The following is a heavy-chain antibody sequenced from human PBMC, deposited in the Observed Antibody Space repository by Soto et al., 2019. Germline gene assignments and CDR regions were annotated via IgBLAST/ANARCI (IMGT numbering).Heavy chain of an antibody. V-gene: IGHV3-23*01. CDR2: ISGSGGST. CDR1: GFTFSSYA. D-gene: IGHD5-18*01. CDR3: AKVRYSYGYVDYFDY. Sequence: GGSLRLSCAASGFTFSSYAMSWVRQAPGKGLEWVSAISGSGGSTYYADSVKGRFTISRDNSKNTLYLQMNSLRAEDTAVYYCAKVRYSYGYVDYFDYWGQGTLVTVSS. J-gene: IGHJ4*02.